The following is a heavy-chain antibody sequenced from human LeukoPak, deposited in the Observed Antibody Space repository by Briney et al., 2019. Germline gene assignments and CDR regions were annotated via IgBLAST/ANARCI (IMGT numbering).Heavy chain of an antibody. CDR1: GFTFSSYW. D-gene: IGHD6-13*01. CDR2: IKQDGSEK. Sequence: GGSLRLSCAASGFTFSSYWMSWVRQAPGKGLEWVANIKQDGSEKYYVDSVKGRFTISRDNAKNSLYLQMNSLRAEDTAVYYCARTPRGSSRYHPYYYYMDVWGKGTTVTVSS. CDR3: ARTPRGSSRYHPYYYYMDV. J-gene: IGHJ6*03. V-gene: IGHV3-7*01.